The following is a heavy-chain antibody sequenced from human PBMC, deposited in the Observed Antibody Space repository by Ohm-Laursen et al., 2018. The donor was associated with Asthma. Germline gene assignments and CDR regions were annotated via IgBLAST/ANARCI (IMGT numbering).Heavy chain of an antibody. D-gene: IGHD2-15*01. CDR3: ARVSCTGGSCYIEH. V-gene: IGHV4-31*03. J-gene: IGHJ4*02. Sequence: TLSLTCTVSGDSISSGNNYWSWIRQHPGKGLEWIGYIYYSGLTYSNPSLKSRVTIGLDTSKNQLSLNLNSVTAADTAVYSCARVSCTGGSCYIEHWAQGTLVTVSS. CDR1: GDSISSGNNY. CDR2: IYYSGLT.